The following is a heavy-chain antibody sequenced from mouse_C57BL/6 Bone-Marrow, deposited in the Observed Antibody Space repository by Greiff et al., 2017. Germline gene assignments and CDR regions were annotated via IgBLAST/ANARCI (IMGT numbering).Heavy chain of an antibody. CDR1: GYTFTDYY. CDR2: INPNNGGT. J-gene: IGHJ2*01. V-gene: IGHV1-26*01. CDR3: ASSGYNFDY. D-gene: IGHD3-2*02. Sequence: EVQLQQSGPELVKPGASVKISCKASGYTFTDYYMNWVKQSHGKSLEWIGDINPNNGGTSYNQKFKGKATLTVDKSSSTAYMELRSLTSEDSAVDYCASSGYNFDYWGQGTTLTVSS.